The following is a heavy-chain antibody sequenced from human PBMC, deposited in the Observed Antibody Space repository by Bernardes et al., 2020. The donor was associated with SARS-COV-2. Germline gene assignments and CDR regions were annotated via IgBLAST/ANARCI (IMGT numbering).Heavy chain of an antibody. Sequence: SETLSLTCAVSGGSISSYYWRWIRQPPGKELEWIGYIYYGGATNYNPSLKSRVAISEDTSRNQVSLKMNSVIAAGTAVYYCVGGPLFDVLTRPFAWGQGALVTVSS. J-gene: IGHJ5*02. D-gene: IGHD3-3*01. CDR3: VGGPLFDVLTRPFA. V-gene: IGHV4-59*08. CDR2: IYYGGAT. CDR1: GGSISSYY.